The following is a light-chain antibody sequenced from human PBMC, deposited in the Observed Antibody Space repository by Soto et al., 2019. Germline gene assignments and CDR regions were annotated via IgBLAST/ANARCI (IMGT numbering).Light chain of an antibody. CDR3: QQSYSTTWT. Sequence: DIQMTQSPSSLSASVGDRVTITCQASQDISNYLNWYQQKPGKAPKLLIYAASSLQSGVPSRFSGSGSETDFTLTISSLQPEHFATYSCQQSYSTTWTFGQGTKVDIK. J-gene: IGKJ1*01. V-gene: IGKV1-39*01. CDR2: AAS. CDR1: QDISNY.